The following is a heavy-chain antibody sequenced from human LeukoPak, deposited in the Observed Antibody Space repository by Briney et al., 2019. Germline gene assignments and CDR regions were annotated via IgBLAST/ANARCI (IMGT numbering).Heavy chain of an antibody. V-gene: IGHV1-18*01. Sequence: ASVKDSCKTSGYSENFYGITWVRQVAGQGLEWMGWISAQHGQTEYAPNSQDRVTMTTDTSTTTAYMELTGLRFNDTAVYYCAKDLYSSLSGSEVFDVWGQGTRVTVSS. CDR1: GYSENFYG. CDR2: ISAQHGQT. CDR3: AKDLYSSLSGSEVFDV. J-gene: IGHJ3*01. D-gene: IGHD3-10*01.